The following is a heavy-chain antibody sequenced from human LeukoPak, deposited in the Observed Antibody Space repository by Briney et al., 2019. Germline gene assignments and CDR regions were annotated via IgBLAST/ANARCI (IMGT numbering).Heavy chain of an antibody. V-gene: IGHV4-59*01. Sequence: SETLSLTCSVSGGSISNYYWSWIRQPPGKGLEWIAYIDYRGSTTYNPSLKSRVTISVDTSRNQFSLKLSSVTAADTAVYYCARSRSGYSYDHAAFDIWGQGTMVTVSS. CDR2: IDYRGST. CDR1: GGSISNYY. J-gene: IGHJ3*02. CDR3: ARSRSGYSYDHAAFDI. D-gene: IGHD5-18*01.